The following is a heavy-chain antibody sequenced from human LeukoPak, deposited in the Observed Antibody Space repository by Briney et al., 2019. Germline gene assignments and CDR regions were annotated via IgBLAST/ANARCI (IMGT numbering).Heavy chain of an antibody. V-gene: IGHV3-7*04. J-gene: IGHJ3*02. D-gene: IGHD6-19*01. CDR3: ARVYSSGWVDAFDI. CDR2: IKQGGSEK. CDR1: GFTFSNYW. Sequence: GGSLRLSCAASGFTFSNYWMTWVRQAPGKGLEWVANIKQGGSEKYYVDSVKGRFTISRDNAKNSLFLQMNRLRAEDTAVYYCARVYSSGWVDAFDIWGQGTMATVSS.